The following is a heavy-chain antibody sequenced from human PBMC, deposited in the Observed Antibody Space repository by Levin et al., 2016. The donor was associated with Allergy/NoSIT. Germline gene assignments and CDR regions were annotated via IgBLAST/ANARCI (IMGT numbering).Heavy chain of an antibody. CDR3: ARSLLPGNAFDV. D-gene: IGHD1-26*01. V-gene: IGHV3-20*04. Sequence: GESLKISCAASGFSFEVYDMSWVRQTPGKGLEWVSGIDWSGGKSGYADSVRGRFTISRDNAKNSLFLQMNSLRAEDTALYYCARSLLPGNAFDVWGQGTVVTVSS. CDR2: IDWSGGKS. CDR1: GFSFEVYD. J-gene: IGHJ3*01.